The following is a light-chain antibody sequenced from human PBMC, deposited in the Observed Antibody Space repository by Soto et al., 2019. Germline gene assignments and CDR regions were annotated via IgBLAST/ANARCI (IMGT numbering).Light chain of an antibody. CDR2: DAS. J-gene: IGKJ1*01. Sequence: EIVMTQSPATLSVSPGERVALSCRASQSVSNNLAWYQQKSGQAPRLLIYDASTRATAIPARFSGSGSGTEFTLTISSLQSEDFAVYYCQQYNNWPRTFGQGTKVEI. CDR3: QQYNNWPRT. V-gene: IGKV3-15*01. CDR1: QSVSNN.